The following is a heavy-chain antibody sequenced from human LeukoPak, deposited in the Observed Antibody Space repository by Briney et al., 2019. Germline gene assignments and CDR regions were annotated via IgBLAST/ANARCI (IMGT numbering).Heavy chain of an antibody. Sequence: ASVKVSCKASGYTFTGYYMHWVRQAPGQGLEWMGWINPNSGGTNYAQKFQGRVTMTRDTSISTAYMELSRLRSDDTAVYYCARDLEEVDAFDIWGQETMVTVSS. CDR3: ARDLEEVDAFDI. D-gene: IGHD1-1*01. J-gene: IGHJ3*02. V-gene: IGHV1-2*02. CDR1: GYTFTGYY. CDR2: INPNSGGT.